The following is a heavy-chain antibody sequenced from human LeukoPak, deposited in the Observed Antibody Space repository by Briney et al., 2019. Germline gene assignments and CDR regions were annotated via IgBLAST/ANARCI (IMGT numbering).Heavy chain of an antibody. V-gene: IGHV3-7*01. J-gene: IGHJ5*02. CDR2: IKQDGSEK. CDR3: ARSEYGDYAWFDP. CDR1: GFTFSTYG. Sequence: AGGTLRLSCAASGFTFSTYGMSWVRQAPGKGLEWVANIKQDGSEKYYVDSVKGRFTISRDNAKNSLYLQMNSLRAEDTAVYYCARSEYGDYAWFDPWGQGTLVTVSS. D-gene: IGHD4-17*01.